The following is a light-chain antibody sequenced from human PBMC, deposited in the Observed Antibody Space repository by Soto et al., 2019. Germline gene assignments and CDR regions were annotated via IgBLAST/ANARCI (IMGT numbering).Light chain of an antibody. CDR3: QQYNSYWM. J-gene: IGKJ1*01. CDR1: QNIDDY. V-gene: IGKV1-5*01. CDR2: DAS. Sequence: DIPLTQSPSTLSASVGDRVPITFRASQNIDDYLAWYQQKPGKAPKLLIYDASNLQSGVPSRFSGSGSGTEFTLIISSLQPDDFATYYCQQYNSYWMFGLGTKVEI.